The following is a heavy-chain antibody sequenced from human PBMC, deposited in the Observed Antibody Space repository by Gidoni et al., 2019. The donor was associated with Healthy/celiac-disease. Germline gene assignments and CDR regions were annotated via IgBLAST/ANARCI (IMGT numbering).Heavy chain of an antibody. V-gene: IGHV3-53*04. Sequence: EVQLVESGGGLVQPGGSLRLSCAASGFTVSSNYMSWVRQAQGKGLEWVSVIYSGGSTYYADSEKGRFTISRHNSKNTLYLQMNSLRAEDTAVYYCARAVDTAMAGVPDAFDIWGQGTMVTVSS. J-gene: IGHJ3*02. D-gene: IGHD5-18*01. CDR2: IYSGGST. CDR3: ARAVDTAMAGVPDAFDI. CDR1: GFTVSSNY.